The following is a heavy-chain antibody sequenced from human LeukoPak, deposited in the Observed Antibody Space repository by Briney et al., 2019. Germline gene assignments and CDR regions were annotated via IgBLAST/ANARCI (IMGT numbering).Heavy chain of an antibody. CDR2: IYTSGNT. CDR3: AREVTIVGATLS. D-gene: IGHD1-26*01. J-gene: IGHJ4*02. CDR1: GGSISPYY. V-gene: IGHV4-4*07. Sequence: SETLSLTCTVSGGSISPYYWSWIRQPAGKGLEWIGHIYTSGNTNYNPSLKSRVTMSVNTSKNQFSLKLSSVTAADTAVYYCAREVTIVGATLSWGQGTLVIVSS.